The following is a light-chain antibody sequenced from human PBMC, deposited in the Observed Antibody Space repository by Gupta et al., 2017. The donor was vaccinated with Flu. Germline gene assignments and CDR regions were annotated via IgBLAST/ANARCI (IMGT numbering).Light chain of an antibody. Sequence: ATLSCSASQSIRRNLPCYQQIPGQALRLLIYEASNSATVIPPRVSGSGSGAVFPLTISRVAPEDFAVYYFQQRSNWPTITFGQGTRLEIK. J-gene: IGKJ5*01. V-gene: IGKV3-11*01. CDR2: EAS. CDR3: QQRSNWPTIT. CDR1: QSIRRN.